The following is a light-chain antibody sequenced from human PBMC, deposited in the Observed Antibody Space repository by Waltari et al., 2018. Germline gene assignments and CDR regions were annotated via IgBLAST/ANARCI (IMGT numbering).Light chain of an antibody. CDR3: QQYNSYL. CDR2: KAS. V-gene: IGKV1-5*03. J-gene: IGKJ1*01. CDR1: QSISSW. Sequence: DIQMTQSPSTLSASVGDRVTITCRASQSISSWLAWYQQKPGKAPKLLIYKASSLESGVPSMFSGSGSGTEFTLTISSLQPDDFATYYCQQYNSYLFGQGTKVEIK.